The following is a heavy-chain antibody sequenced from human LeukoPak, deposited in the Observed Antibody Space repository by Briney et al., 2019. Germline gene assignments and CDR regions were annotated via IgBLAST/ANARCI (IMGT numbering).Heavy chain of an antibody. Sequence: GGSLRLSCAASGFTFSSYGMHWVRQAPGKGLEWVAVISYDGSNKYYADSVKGRFTISRDNSKNTLYLQMNSLRAEDTAVYYCARGSLHYWGQGTLVTVSS. CDR1: GFTFSSYG. V-gene: IGHV3-30*03. CDR3: ARGSLHY. CDR2: ISYDGSNK. J-gene: IGHJ4*02.